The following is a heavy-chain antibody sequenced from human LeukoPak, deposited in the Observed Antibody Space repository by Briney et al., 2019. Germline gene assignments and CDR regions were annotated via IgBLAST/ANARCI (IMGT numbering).Heavy chain of an antibody. CDR1: GFTFRSYG. V-gene: IGHV3-33*06. J-gene: IGHJ4*02. D-gene: IGHD6-13*01. CDR3: AKDGYSSIPGFHFEY. CDR2: IWYDGSNK. Sequence: PGGSLRLSCAASGFTFRSYGMHWVRQAPGKGLEWVAVIWYDGSNKYYADSVKGRFTISRDNSKNTLYLQMNSLRAEDTAVYYCAKDGYSSIPGFHFEYWGQGTPVTVSS.